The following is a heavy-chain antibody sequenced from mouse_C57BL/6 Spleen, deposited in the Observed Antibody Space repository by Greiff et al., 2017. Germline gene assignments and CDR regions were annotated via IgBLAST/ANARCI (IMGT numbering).Heavy chain of an antibody. CDR2: IYPGDGDT. CDR1: GYAFSSSW. J-gene: IGHJ2*01. CDR3: ARSRGALDFDY. V-gene: IGHV1-82*01. Sequence: QVQLQQSGPELVKPGASVKISCKASGYAFSSSWMNWVKQRPGKGLEWIGRIYPGDGDTNYNGKFKGKATLTADKSSSTAYMQLSSLTSEDSAVYFCARSRGALDFDYWGQGTTLTVAS.